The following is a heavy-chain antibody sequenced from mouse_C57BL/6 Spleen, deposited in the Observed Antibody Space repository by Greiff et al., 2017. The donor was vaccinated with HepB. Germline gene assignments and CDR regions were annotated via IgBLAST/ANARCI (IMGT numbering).Heavy chain of an antibody. CDR2: IYPRSGNT. CDR1: GYTFTSYG. Sequence: VQLQQSGAELARPGASVKLSCKASGYTFTSYGISWVKQRTGQGLEWIGEIYPRSGNTYYNEKFKGKATLTADKSSSTAYMERRSLTSEDSAVYFCAKLYDYYAMDYWGQGTSVTVSS. D-gene: IGHD2-12*01. CDR3: AKLYDYYAMDY. J-gene: IGHJ4*01. V-gene: IGHV1-81*01.